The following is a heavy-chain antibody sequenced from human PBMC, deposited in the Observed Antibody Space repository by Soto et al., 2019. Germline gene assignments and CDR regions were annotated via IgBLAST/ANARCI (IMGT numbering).Heavy chain of an antibody. CDR1: TFTFTDYA. CDR3: ATISDRGIAAALDS. J-gene: IGHJ4*02. V-gene: IGHV3-23*01. CDR2: ISGSGGTT. Sequence: EVQLLESGGGLVRPGGSLRLSCVASTFTFTDYAMSWVRQAPGEGLEWVAGISGSGGTTYYAESVKGRFSISRDNSKNTLDLHLNNLRVEDTAIYYCATISDRGIAAALDSWGQGTRVTVSS. D-gene: IGHD6-13*01.